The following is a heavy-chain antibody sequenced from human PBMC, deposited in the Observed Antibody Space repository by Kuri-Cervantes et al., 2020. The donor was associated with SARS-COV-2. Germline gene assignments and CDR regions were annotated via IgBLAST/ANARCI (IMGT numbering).Heavy chain of an antibody. CDR2: IYYSGST. D-gene: IGHD2-2*02. J-gene: IGHJ4*02. Sequence: GSLSLTCTVSGGSISSSSYYWGWIRQPPGKGLEWIGSIYYSGSTYYNPSLKSRVTISVDTSKNQFSLKLSSVTAADTAVYYCARLGVVPAAIQIDYWGQGTLVTVSS. CDR3: ARLGVVPAAIQIDY. V-gene: IGHV4-39*01. CDR1: GGSISSSSYY.